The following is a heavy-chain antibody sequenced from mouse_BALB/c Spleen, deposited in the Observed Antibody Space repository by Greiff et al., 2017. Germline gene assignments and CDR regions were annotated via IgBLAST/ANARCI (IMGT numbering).Heavy chain of an antibody. V-gene: IGHV5-17*02. D-gene: IGHD2-2*01. J-gene: IGHJ2*01. CDR1: GFTFSSFG. CDR2: ISSGSSTI. Sequence: EVKLMESGGGLVQPGGSRKLSCAASGFTFSSFGMHWVRQAPEKGLEWVAYISSGSSTIYYADTVKGRFTISRDNPKNTLFLQMTSLRSEDTAMYYCAREGLRFDYWGQGTTLTVSS. CDR3: AREGLRFDY.